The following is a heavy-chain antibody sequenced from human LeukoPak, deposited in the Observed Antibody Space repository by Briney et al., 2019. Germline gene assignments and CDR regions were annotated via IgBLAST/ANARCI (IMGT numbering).Heavy chain of an antibody. V-gene: IGHV4-4*02. CDR2: IYISGTT. CDR3: ARNSGDF. J-gene: IGHJ4*02. CDR1: GGSISGTNW. D-gene: IGHD4-23*01. Sequence: PSGTLSLTCGVSGGSISGTNWWSWVRQPPGQGLEWIGRIYISGTTIYNPSLKSRVTMSVDTSKNQLSLKLSFVTAADTAVYYCARNSGDFWGQGTLVTVSS.